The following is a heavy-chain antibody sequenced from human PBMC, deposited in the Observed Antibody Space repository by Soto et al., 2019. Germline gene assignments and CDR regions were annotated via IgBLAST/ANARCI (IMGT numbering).Heavy chain of an antibody. Sequence: GASVKVSCKASGGTFSSYAISWVRQAPGQGLEWMGGIIPIFGTANYAQKFQGRVTITADESTSTAYMELSSLRSEDTAVYYCARVNLAVAANSYGMDVWGQGTTVTVSS. J-gene: IGHJ6*02. CDR2: IIPIFGTA. CDR1: GGTFSSYA. V-gene: IGHV1-69*13. CDR3: ARVNLAVAANSYGMDV. D-gene: IGHD6-19*01.